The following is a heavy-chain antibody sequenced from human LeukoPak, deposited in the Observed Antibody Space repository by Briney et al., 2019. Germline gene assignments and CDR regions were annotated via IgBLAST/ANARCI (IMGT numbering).Heavy chain of an antibody. Sequence: GGSLRLSCVVSGFTFSTSAMSWVRQAPGKGLEWVSGISESGGSTYYADSVKGRFTSSRDNSKNTLYLQMNSLRAEDTAVYYCARDLREGDYSNVYYYYGMDVWGQGTTVTVSS. V-gene: IGHV3-23*01. D-gene: IGHD4-17*01. CDR2: ISESGGST. J-gene: IGHJ6*02. CDR3: ARDLREGDYSNVYYYYGMDV. CDR1: GFTFSTSA.